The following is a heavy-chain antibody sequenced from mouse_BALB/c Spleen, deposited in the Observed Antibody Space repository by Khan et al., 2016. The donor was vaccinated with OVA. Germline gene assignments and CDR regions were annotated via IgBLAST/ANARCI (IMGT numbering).Heavy chain of an antibody. D-gene: IGHD2-1*01. V-gene: IGHV14-3*02. Sequence: VQLKQSGAELVKPGASVKLSCTASGFNIKDTYMHWVKQRPEQGLEWIGRIDPANGNTKYDPKFQGKATIKADTSSNTAYLQLSSLTSEDTAVYYCARHGNYVGGFDYWGQGTTLTVSS. CDR3: ARHGNYVGGFDY. CDR1: GFNIKDTY. J-gene: IGHJ2*01. CDR2: IDPANGNT.